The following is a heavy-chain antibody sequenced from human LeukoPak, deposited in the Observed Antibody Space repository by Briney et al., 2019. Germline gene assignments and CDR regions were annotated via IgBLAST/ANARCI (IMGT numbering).Heavy chain of an antibody. CDR3: ARDLAYCGGDCYFTN. V-gene: IGHV1-69*04. J-gene: IGHJ4*02. CDR2: IIPILGIA. CDR1: GGTFSSYT. Sequence: GSSVKVSCKASGGTFSSYTISWVRQAPGQELEWMGRIIPILGIANYAQKFQGRVTITADKSTSTAYMELSSLRSEDTAVYYCARDLAYCGGDCYFTNWGQGTLVTVSS. D-gene: IGHD2-21*01.